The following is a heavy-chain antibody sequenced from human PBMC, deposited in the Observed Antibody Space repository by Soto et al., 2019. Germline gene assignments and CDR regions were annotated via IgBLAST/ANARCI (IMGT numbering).Heavy chain of an antibody. Sequence: ASVEVSCKASGGTFSSYTISWVRQAPGQGLEWMGIINPSGGSTSYAQKFQGRVTMTRDTSTSTVYMELSSLRSEDTAVYYCARARRGGYSYYYGMDVWGQGTTVTVSS. CDR2: INPSGGST. CDR3: ARARRGGYSYYYGMDV. J-gene: IGHJ6*02. D-gene: IGHD5-18*01. CDR1: GGTFSSYT. V-gene: IGHV1-46*01.